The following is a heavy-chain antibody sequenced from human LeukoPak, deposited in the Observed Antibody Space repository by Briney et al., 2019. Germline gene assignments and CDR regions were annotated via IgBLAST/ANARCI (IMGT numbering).Heavy chain of an antibody. Sequence: PGGSLRLSCAASGFTFSTYAMTWVRQAPGKWLEWVSGINGHGDSTYSADSVKGRFTISRDNSKNTLYLQMNSLRAEDTAAYYCAKDPLPYSTSTACHKYGMDVWGQGTTVTVSS. CDR1: GFTFSTYA. CDR2: INGHGDST. CDR3: AKDPLPYSTSTACHKYGMDV. V-gene: IGHV3-23*01. J-gene: IGHJ6*02. D-gene: IGHD2-2*01.